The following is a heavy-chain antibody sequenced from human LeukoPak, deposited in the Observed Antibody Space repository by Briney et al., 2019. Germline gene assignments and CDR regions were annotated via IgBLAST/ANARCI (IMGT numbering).Heavy chain of an antibody. J-gene: IGHJ4*02. D-gene: IGHD3-16*01. CDR2: AYYRSKWSS. V-gene: IGHV6-1*01. CDR1: GDSVSSNSAA. Sequence: SQTLSLTCAISGDSVSSNSAAWNWIRQSPSRGLEWLGRAYYRSKWSSDYAVSVKTRLNTNPDTPENQFSLQLNSVTPQDTDVDYWARSGGGIVDYWGQGTLVTVSS. CDR3: ARSGGGIVDY.